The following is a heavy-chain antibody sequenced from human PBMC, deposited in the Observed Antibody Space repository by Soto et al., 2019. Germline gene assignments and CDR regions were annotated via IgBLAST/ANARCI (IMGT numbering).Heavy chain of an antibody. CDR3: ARDQTYYYGSGSHYWYFDL. V-gene: IGHV4-59*01. D-gene: IGHD3-10*01. J-gene: IGHJ2*01. Sequence: SETLSLTCTVSGGSISSYYWSWIRQPPGKGLEWIGYIYYSGSTNYNPSLKSRVTISVDTPKNQFSLKLSSVTAADTAVYYCARDQTYYYGSGSHYWYFDLWGRGTLVTVSS. CDR1: GGSISSYY. CDR2: IYYSGST.